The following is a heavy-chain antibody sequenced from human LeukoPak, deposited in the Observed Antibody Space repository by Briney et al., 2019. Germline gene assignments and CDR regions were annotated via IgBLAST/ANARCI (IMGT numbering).Heavy chain of an antibody. D-gene: IGHD2-15*01. Sequence: NTSETLSLTCTVSGGSISSYYWSWIRQPPGKGLEWIGSIYYSGSTYYNPSLKSRVTISVDTSKNQFSLKLSSVTAADTAVYYCARIGSSAFDIWGQGTMVTVSS. J-gene: IGHJ3*02. V-gene: IGHV4-59*12. CDR2: IYYSGST. CDR1: GGSISSYY. CDR3: ARIGSSAFDI.